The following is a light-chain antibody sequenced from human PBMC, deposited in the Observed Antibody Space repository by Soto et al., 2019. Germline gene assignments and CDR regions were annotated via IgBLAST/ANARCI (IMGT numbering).Light chain of an antibody. J-gene: IGLJ1*01. CDR3: SSYTTSSTV. Sequence: QSALTQPASVSGSPGQSITISCTGTSSDVGGYNYVSWYQQHPGKAPKLMLYEVTDRPSGVSDRFSGSKSGNTASLTISGLQTEDEADYYCSSYTTSSTVFGTGTKLTDL. V-gene: IGLV2-14*01. CDR2: EVT. CDR1: SSDVGGYNY.